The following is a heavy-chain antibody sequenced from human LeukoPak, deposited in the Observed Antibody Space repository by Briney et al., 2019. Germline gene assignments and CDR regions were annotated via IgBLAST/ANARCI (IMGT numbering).Heavy chain of an antibody. V-gene: IGHV1-18*01. J-gene: IGHJ4*02. CDR2: ISAYNGNT. CDR1: GYTFTSYG. CDR3: ASRGSGSYRDYFDY. D-gene: IGHD1-26*01. Sequence: GASVKVSCKASGYTFTSYGISWVRQAPGQGLEWMGWISAYNGNTNYAQKLQGRVTMTTDTSTSTAYMELRSLRSDDTAVYYCASRGSGSYRDYFDYWGQGTLVTVSS.